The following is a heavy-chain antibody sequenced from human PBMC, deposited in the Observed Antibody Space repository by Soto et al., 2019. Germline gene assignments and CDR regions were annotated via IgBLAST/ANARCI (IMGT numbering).Heavy chain of an antibody. CDR1: GGSISSSNYY. D-gene: IGHD6-6*01. CDR3: ARRAQRSSFFY. J-gene: IGHJ4*02. CDR2: IYDTGNK. Sequence: QLQLQESGPGQVKPSETLSLTCTVSGGSISSSNYYWGWIRQPPGKGLEWIGSIYDTGNKFYNPSLKSRVTISIDTSKSQFSLKLTSVTAADTAVYYCARRAQRSSFFYWGQGTLVTVSS. V-gene: IGHV4-39*01.